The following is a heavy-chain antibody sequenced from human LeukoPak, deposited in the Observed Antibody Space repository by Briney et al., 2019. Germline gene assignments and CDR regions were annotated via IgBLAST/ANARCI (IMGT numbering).Heavy chain of an antibody. CDR1: GGSFSGYY. CDR2: INHSGST. CDR3: ARLPNRWSYYYYYGMDV. J-gene: IGHJ6*02. Sequence: SETLSLTCAVYGGSFSGYYWSWIRQPPGKGLEWIGEINHSGSTNYNLSLKSRVTISVDTSKNQFSLKLSSVTAADTAVYYCARLPNRWSYYYYYGMDVWGQGTTVTVSS. D-gene: IGHD1-14*01. V-gene: IGHV4-34*01.